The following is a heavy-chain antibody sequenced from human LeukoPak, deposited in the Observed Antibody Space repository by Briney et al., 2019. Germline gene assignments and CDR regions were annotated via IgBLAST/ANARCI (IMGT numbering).Heavy chain of an antibody. D-gene: IGHD5-24*01. CDR1: GFTFSSYS. CDR3: ARDRRDGYNARDY. CDR2: ISSSSSYI. J-gene: IGHJ4*02. V-gene: IGHV3-21*01. Sequence: GGSLRLSCAASGFTFSSYSMNWVRQAPGKGLEWVSSISSSSSYIYYADSVKGRFTISRDNAKNSLYLQMNSLRAEDTAVYYCARDRRDGYNARDYWGQGTLVTVSS.